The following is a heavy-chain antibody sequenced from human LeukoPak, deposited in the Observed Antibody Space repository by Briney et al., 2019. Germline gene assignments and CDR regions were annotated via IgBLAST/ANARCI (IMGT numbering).Heavy chain of an antibody. J-gene: IGHJ3*02. CDR1: GYTFTGYY. V-gene: IGHV1-2*02. D-gene: IGHD3-22*01. CDR2: INPNSGGT. CDR3: ARGTPYYYDSSGPPDAFDI. Sequence: GASVKVSCKASGYTFTGYYMHWVRQAPGQGLEWMGWINPNSGGTNYAQKFQGRVTMTRDTSISTAYMELSRLRSDDTAVYYCARGTPYYYDSSGPPDAFDIWGQGTMVTVSS.